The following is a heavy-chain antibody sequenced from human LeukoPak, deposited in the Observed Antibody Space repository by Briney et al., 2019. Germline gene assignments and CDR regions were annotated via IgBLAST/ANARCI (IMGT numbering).Heavy chain of an antibody. CDR1: GFIFSDYY. D-gene: IGHD3-16*01. Sequence: GGSLRLSCAASGFIFSDYYMSWIRQAPGKGLEWVSTIKGTGLTTYYADSVKGRFTISRDNAKNSLFLQMSSLRADDTAIYYCARAGELRYMDVWGKGTAVTVSS. J-gene: IGHJ6*03. V-gene: IGHV3-11*04. CDR3: ARAGELRYMDV. CDR2: IKGTGLTT.